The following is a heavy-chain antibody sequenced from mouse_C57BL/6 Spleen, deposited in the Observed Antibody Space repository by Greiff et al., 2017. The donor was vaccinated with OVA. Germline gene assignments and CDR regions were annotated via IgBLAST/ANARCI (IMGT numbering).Heavy chain of an antibody. Sequence: VQLQQSGAELVKPGASVKLSCKASGYTFTSYWMHWVKQRPGQGLEWIGMIHPNSGSTNYNEKFKSKATLTVDKSSSTAYMQLSSLTSEDSAVYYCARFSGTGAWFAYWGQGTLVTVSA. J-gene: IGHJ3*01. V-gene: IGHV1-64*01. CDR2: IHPNSGST. D-gene: IGHD3-3*01. CDR3: ARFSGTGAWFAY. CDR1: GYTFTSYW.